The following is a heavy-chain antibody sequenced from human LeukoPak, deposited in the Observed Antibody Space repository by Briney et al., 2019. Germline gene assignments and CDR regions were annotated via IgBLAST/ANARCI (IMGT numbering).Heavy chain of an antibody. J-gene: IGHJ4*02. CDR3: ARRYDSSGYYWYYFDY. CDR2: ISAYNGNT. D-gene: IGHD3-22*01. CDR1: GYTFTAYG. Sequence: ASVKVSCKASGYTFTAYGISWVRQAPGRGPEWMGWISAYNGNTNYAQNLQGRVTMTTDTSTSTAYMELRSLRSDDTAVYYCARRYDSSGYYWYYFDYWGQGTPVTVSS. V-gene: IGHV1-18*01.